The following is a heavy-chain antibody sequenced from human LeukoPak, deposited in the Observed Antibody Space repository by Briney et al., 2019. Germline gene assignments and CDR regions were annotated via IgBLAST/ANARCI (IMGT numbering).Heavy chain of an antibody. J-gene: IGHJ5*02. V-gene: IGHV3-23*01. CDR3: ARGNSGSYSQDWFDP. CDR1: GFTFSSYG. D-gene: IGHD1-26*01. Sequence: GGSLRLSCAASGFTFSSYGMSWVRQAPGKGLEWVSAISGSGGSTYYADSVKGRFTISRDNSKNTLYLQMNSLRDDDMALYYCARGNSGSYSQDWFDPWGQGTLVTVSS. CDR2: ISGSGGST.